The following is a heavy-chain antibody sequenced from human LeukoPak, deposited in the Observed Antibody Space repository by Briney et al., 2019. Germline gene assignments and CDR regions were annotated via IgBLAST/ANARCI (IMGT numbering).Heavy chain of an antibody. V-gene: IGHV3-48*04. Sequence: PGGSLRLSCAASGFTFSSYSMNWVRQAPGKGLEWVSYISSSGSTIYYADSVKGRFTISRDNAKNSLYLQMNSLRAEDTAVYYCARLAGSSWPGFDYWGQGTLVTVSS. CDR2: ISSSGSTI. CDR1: GFTFSSYS. D-gene: IGHD6-13*01. CDR3: ARLAGSSWPGFDY. J-gene: IGHJ4*02.